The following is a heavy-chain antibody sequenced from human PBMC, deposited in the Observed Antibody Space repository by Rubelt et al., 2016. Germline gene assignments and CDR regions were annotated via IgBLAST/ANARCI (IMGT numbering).Heavy chain of an antibody. CDR1: GDSISRSSYY. CDR3: ARQLGCSSTSCYTGLGYFDL. J-gene: IGHJ2*01. CDR2: IYYSGNT. Sequence: QLQLQESGPGLVKPSATLSLTCTVSGDSISRSSYYWGWLRQPPGKGLEWIGCIYYSGNTYYNPSLKSRVTISVDTSKNQFSLKLSSVTAAYTALYYCARQLGCSSTSCYTGLGYFDLWGRGTLVTVSS. D-gene: IGHD2-2*02. V-gene: IGHV4-39*01.